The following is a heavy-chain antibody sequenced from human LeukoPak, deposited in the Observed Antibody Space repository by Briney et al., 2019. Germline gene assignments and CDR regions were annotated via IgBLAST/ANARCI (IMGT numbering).Heavy chain of an antibody. Sequence: PSETLSLTCTVSGGSIRRDYWSWIRQPPGKGLEWVGYISYNGSTSYNPSLESRVTMSVDTSKNQVSLKVNSVTAADTAVYFCARARAYSNQGFYYYGMDVWGQGTTVTVSS. V-gene: IGHV4-59*01. CDR2: ISYNGST. CDR1: GGSIRRDY. J-gene: IGHJ6*02. D-gene: IGHD4-11*01. CDR3: ARARAYSNQGFYYYGMDV.